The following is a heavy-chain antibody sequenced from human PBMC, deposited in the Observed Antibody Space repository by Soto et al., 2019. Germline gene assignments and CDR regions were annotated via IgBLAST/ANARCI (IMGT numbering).Heavy chain of an antibody. D-gene: IGHD1-1*01. Sequence: QVQLVESGGGVVQPGTSLRLSCAASGFTFSSNGMHWVRQAPGKGLEWVAVMSYDGSHKYYADSVKGRFAISRDNSQNTLFLQMNSLRAEDTAVYYCAKDLGGLQLWDFFDYWGQGTLVTVSS. CDR1: GFTFSSNG. V-gene: IGHV3-30*18. CDR3: AKDLGGLQLWDFFDY. CDR2: MSYDGSHK. J-gene: IGHJ4*02.